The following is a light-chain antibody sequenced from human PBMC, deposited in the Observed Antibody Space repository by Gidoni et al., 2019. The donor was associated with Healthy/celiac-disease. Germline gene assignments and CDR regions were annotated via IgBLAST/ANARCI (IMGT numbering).Light chain of an antibody. CDR2: GAS. CDR1: QSVSSSY. Sequence: EIVLTQSPGTLSLSPGERATLSCRARQSVSSSYLAWYQQKPGQAPSLLIYGASSRATCIPYRFSGSGSVTDFSLTIRRLEPEDVAVYYCQQYGSSPLTFGGGTKVEIK. J-gene: IGKJ4*01. CDR3: QQYGSSPLT. V-gene: IGKV3-20*01.